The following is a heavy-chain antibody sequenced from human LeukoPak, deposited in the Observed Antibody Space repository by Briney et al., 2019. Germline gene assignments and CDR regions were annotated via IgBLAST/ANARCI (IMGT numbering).Heavy chain of an antibody. D-gene: IGHD5-18*01. CDR3: ARVPALPGYGHVGAFDI. CDR2: IYTSGST. CDR1: GGSLSSGSYY. Sequence: SQTLSLTCTVSGGSLSSGSYYWSWIRQPAGKGLEWIGRIYTSGSTNYNPSLKSRVTISVDTSKNQFSPKLSSVTAADTAVYYCARVPALPGYGHVGAFDIWGQGTMVTVSS. V-gene: IGHV4-61*02. J-gene: IGHJ3*02.